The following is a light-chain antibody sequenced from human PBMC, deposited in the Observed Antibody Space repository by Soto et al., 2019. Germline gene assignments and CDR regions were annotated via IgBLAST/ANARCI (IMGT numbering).Light chain of an antibody. CDR3: QQADSFPLP. CDR1: QGISRW. CDR2: GAS. V-gene: IGKV1-12*01. J-gene: IGKJ4*01. Sequence: DIQMTQSPSSVSASVGDRVTITCRASQGISRWLDWYQQKPGKAPKLLIYGASSVQSGVPSRFSGSGSGTDFTLTISSLQPEDFATYYCQQADSFPLPFGGGTKVEIK.